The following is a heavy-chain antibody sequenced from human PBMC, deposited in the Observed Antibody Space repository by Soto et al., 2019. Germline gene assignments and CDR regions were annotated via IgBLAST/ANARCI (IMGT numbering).Heavy chain of an antibody. CDR2: INHSGST. Sequence: PSETLALTCAVYGGSFSGYYWSWIRQPPGKVRELIGEINHSGSTNYNPYLKSRVTISVDTSKNQFSLKLSSVTAADTAVYYCARRYADRQVGPRRRNDAYYGMDVGGHGTTVS. CDR3: ARRYADRQVGPRRRNDAYYGMDV. V-gene: IGHV4-34*01. CDR1: GGSFSGYY. J-gene: IGHJ6*02. D-gene: IGHD1-1*01.